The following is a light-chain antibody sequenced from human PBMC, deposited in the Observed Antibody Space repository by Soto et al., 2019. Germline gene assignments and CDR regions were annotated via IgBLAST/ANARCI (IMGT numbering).Light chain of an antibody. CDR3: SSYTSSSTLV. CDR2: DVS. CDR1: SSDVGGYNY. Sequence: QSVLTQPASVSGSPGQSITISCTGTSSDVGGYNYVSWYQQHPGQAPKLIIYDVSNRPSGVSNRFSGSKSGNTASLTISGLQAEDEADYYCSSYTSSSTLVFGGGTKLTVL. J-gene: IGLJ2*01. V-gene: IGLV2-14*03.